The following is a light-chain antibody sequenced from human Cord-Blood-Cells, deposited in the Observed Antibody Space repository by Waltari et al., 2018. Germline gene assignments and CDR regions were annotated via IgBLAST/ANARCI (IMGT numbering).Light chain of an antibody. CDR3: QQYYSTPLT. J-gene: IGKJ4*01. V-gene: IGKV4-1*01. CDR2: WAS. Sequence: EIVMTQSLVSLTVSLDERATITCKSSQCVLYSSNNKHYLAWYQQKPGQPPKLLIYWASTRESGVPDRFSGSGSGTDFTLTISSLQAEDVAVYYCQQYYSTPLTFGGGTKVEIK. CDR1: QCVLYSSNNKHY.